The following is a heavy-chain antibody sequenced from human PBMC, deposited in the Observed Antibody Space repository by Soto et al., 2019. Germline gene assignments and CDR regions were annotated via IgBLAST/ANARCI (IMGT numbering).Heavy chain of an antibody. V-gene: IGHV4-30-4*01. D-gene: IGHD4-17*01. CDR2: IYYSGST. J-gene: IGHJ5*02. CDR1: GGSISSGDYY. Sequence: PSETLSLTCTVSGGSISSGDYYWSWIRQPPGKGLEWIGYIYYSGSTYYNPSLKSRVTISVDTSKNQFSLKLSSVTAADTAVYYCARKHGDYLNWFDPWGQGTLVTVSS. CDR3: ARKHGDYLNWFDP.